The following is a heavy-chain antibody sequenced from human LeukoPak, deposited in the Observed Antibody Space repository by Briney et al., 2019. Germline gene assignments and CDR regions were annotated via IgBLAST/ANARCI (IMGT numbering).Heavy chain of an antibody. Sequence: SVKVSCKASGYTFTGYYMHWVRQAPGQGLEWMGGIIPIFGTANYAQKFQGRVTITADESTSTAYMELSSLRSEDTAVYYCARDLGIAAAGYFDYWGQGTLVTVSS. J-gene: IGHJ4*02. V-gene: IGHV1-69*13. CDR1: GYTFTGYY. D-gene: IGHD6-13*01. CDR2: IIPIFGTA. CDR3: ARDLGIAAAGYFDY.